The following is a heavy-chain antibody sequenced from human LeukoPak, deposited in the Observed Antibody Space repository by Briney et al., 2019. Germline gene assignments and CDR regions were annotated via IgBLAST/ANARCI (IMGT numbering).Heavy chain of an antibody. D-gene: IGHD3-22*01. Sequence: ASVKVSCKASGYTFTSYDINWVRQATGQGLEWMGWMNPNSGNTGYAQKFQGRVTMTRNTSISTAYMELSSLRSEDTAVYYCARGGDARIVVGDPFDYWGQGTLVTVSS. J-gene: IGHJ4*02. CDR2: MNPNSGNT. CDR1: GYTFTSYD. V-gene: IGHV1-8*01. CDR3: ARGGDARIVVGDPFDY.